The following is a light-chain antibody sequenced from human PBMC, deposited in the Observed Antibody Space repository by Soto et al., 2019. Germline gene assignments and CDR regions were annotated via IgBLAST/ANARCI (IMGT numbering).Light chain of an antibody. V-gene: IGKV1-39*01. Sequence: IQLTQSPSSLSASVGDRVTITCRASQSISIYLNWYQQKPGKAPRLLIYAATSLQSGVPSRFSGSGSGTDFTLTISSLQPEDFATYYCQQSYSTPPTFGQGTKADIK. CDR1: QSISIY. J-gene: IGKJ1*01. CDR2: AAT. CDR3: QQSYSTPPT.